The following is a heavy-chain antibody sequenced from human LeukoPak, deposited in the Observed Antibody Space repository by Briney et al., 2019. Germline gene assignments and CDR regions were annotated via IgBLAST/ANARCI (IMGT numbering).Heavy chain of an antibody. CDR3: ASGYCSSTSCSKYYFDY. V-gene: IGHV1-2*02. CDR2: INPNSGGT. J-gene: IGHJ4*02. D-gene: IGHD2-2*03. Sequence: GASVNVSYKPYGYTFTVYYLHWVRQAPGQGLKRMGWINPNSGGTKHAQKFQVRVTMTRDTSLSTAYMELSRLRSDDTAVYYCASGYCSSTSCSKYYFDYWGQGTLVTVSS. CDR1: GYTFTVYY.